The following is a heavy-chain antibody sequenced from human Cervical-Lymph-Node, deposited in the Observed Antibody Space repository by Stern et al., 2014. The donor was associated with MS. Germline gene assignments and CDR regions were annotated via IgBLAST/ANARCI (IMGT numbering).Heavy chain of an antibody. J-gene: IGHJ6*02. CDR3: ARDLPVTIFGVVTPERYYYYGMDV. V-gene: IGHV1-46*03. Sequence: VQLVQSGAEVKKPGASVKVSCKASGYTFTSYYMHWVRQAPGQGLEWMGIINPSGGSTSYAQNFQGRVTMTRDTSTSTVYMELSSLRSEDTAVYYCARDLPVTIFGVVTPERYYYYGMDVWGQGTTVTVSS. CDR2: INPSGGST. CDR1: GYTFTSYY. D-gene: IGHD3-3*01.